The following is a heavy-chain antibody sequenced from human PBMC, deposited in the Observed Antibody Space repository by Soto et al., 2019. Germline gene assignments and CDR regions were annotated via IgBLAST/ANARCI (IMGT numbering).Heavy chain of an antibody. J-gene: IGHJ4*01. D-gene: IGHD5-12*01. CDR1: GFTFSSYA. Sequence: GGSLRLSCAASGFTFSSYAMHWVRQAPGKGLEWVGFIWYDGSNTFYAESVKGRFTISRDNSKNTVYLQINALRAEDTAVYYCASEFRMVIVTPGYWGHGTLVSVSS. V-gene: IGHV3-33*01. CDR2: IWYDGSNT. CDR3: ASEFRMVIVTPGY.